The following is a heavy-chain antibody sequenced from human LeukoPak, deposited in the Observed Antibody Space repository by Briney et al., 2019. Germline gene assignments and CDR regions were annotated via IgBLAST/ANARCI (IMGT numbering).Heavy chain of an antibody. D-gene: IGHD4-17*01. J-gene: IGHJ4*02. Sequence: GGSLRLSCAASGFTFSNYNMNWVRQAPGKGLEWVSSISSSSSYIYYADSVKGRFTISRDNSKNTVYLQMNSLTAEDTAIYYCAKDLGWELTTVTTFEYWGQGALVTVSS. V-gene: IGHV3-21*04. CDR2: ISSSSSYI. CDR3: AKDLGWELTTVTTFEY. CDR1: GFTFSNYN.